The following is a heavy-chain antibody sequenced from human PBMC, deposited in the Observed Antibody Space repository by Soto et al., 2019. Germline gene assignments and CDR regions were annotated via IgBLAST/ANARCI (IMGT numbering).Heavy chain of an antibody. Sequence: PSETLSLTCTVSGASIRSSTYQWGWIRQPPGRGLEWIGSAYYSESTYYNPSLKSRLIISIDTSKNQFSLKVGSVTAADTAVYYCASSSLYGMDVWGQGTTVTVSS. CDR3: ASSSLYGMDV. CDR2: AYYSEST. J-gene: IGHJ6*02. CDR1: GASIRSSTYQ. V-gene: IGHV4-39*07.